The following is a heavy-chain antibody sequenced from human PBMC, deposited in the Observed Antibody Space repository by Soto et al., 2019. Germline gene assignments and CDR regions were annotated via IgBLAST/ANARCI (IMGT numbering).Heavy chain of an antibody. CDR1: GFTFSDYA. J-gene: IGHJ6*02. D-gene: IGHD6-13*01. CDR3: ARYTYTSRYSYFGMDV. CDR2: VRSRAYGGTT. V-gene: IGHV3-49*05. Sequence: EVQVVESGGGLVKPGPSLRLSCTASGFTFSDYAMSWFRQAPGKGLEWVGVVRSRAYGGTTDYAASVRGTFTISRDDSKSIAYLQMNTLRTEDTAVYYCARYTYTSRYSYFGMDVWGHGTTVTVSS.